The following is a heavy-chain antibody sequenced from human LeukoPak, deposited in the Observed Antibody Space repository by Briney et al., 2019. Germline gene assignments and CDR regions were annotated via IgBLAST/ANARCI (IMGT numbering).Heavy chain of an antibody. D-gene: IGHD2-21*02. CDR3: TRDRASIVVVTAIPDY. J-gene: IGHJ4*02. V-gene: IGHV3-49*02. Sequence: GRFTISRDDSKSIAYLQMNSLKTEDTAVYYCTRDRASIVVVTAIPDYWGQGTLVTVSS.